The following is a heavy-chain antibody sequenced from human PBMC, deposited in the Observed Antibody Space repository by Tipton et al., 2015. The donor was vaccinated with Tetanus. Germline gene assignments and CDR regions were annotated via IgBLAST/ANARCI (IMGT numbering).Heavy chain of an antibody. CDR1: GYTFTGFY. CDR2: ILPKSGDT. CDR3: GRASGYHYGSGSYYSGEDY. V-gene: IGHV1-2*02. D-gene: IGHD3-10*01. Sequence: QSGPEVKKPGASVKVSCRAFGYTFTGFYMHWVRQAPGQGLEWMGWILPKSGDTKFAQKFQGRVTMTRDTSLSAAYLDISRLTSDDTAVYYCGRASGYHYGSGSYYSGEDYWGQGTLVTVSS. J-gene: IGHJ4*02.